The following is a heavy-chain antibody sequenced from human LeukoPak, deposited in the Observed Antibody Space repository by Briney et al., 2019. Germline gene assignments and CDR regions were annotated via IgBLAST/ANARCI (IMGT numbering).Heavy chain of an antibody. J-gene: IGHJ4*02. Sequence: ASVKVSCKASGGTFSSYAISWVRQAPGQGLEWMGRIIPIFGTANYAQKFQGRVTITTDESTSTAYMELSSLRSEDTAVYYCAALGLYDSSGYYPAPWGQGTLVTVSS. CDR1: GGTFSSYA. D-gene: IGHD3-22*01. CDR2: IIPIFGTA. CDR3: AALGLYDSSGYYPAP. V-gene: IGHV1-69*05.